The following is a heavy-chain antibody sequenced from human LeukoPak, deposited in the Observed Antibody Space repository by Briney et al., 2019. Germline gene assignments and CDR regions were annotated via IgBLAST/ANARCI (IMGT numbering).Heavy chain of an antibody. Sequence: GASVKVSCKASGGTFSNYAISWVRQAPGQGREWMGGIIPIFGTANYAQKFRGRVTITADKSKRTAYMELSSLRSEDTAVSYRARDNDSRDPPHFDYWGQGTLVTVSS. V-gene: IGHV1-69*06. D-gene: IGHD3-16*01. J-gene: IGHJ4*02. CDR3: ARDNDSRDPPHFDY. CDR1: GGTFSNYA. CDR2: IIPIFGTA.